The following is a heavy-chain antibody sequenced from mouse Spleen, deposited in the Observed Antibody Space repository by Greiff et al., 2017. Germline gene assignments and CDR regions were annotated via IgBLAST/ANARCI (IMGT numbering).Heavy chain of an antibody. CDR2: ISSGGGNT. Sequence: EVQGVESGGGLVKLGGSLKLSCAASGFTFSSYAMSWVRQTPEKRLEWVATISSGGGNTYYPDSVKGRFTISRDNAKNTLYLQMSSLKSEDTAMYYCARHVYGNTPRYFDVWGAGTTVTVSS. CDR3: ARHVYGNTPRYFDV. CDR1: GFTFSSYA. D-gene: IGHD2-1*01. J-gene: IGHJ1*01. V-gene: IGHV5-9-3*01.